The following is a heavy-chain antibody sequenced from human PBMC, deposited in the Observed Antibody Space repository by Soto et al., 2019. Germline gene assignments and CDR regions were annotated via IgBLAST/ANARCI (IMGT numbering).Heavy chain of an antibody. Sequence: SVKVSCKASVGTFSSYAISWVRQAPGQGLEWMGGIIPIFGTANYAQKFQGRVTITADESTSTAYMELSSLRSEDTAVYYCARAQDSSGYADAFDIWGQGTMVTVSS. J-gene: IGHJ3*02. V-gene: IGHV1-69*13. CDR1: VGTFSSYA. CDR2: IIPIFGTA. D-gene: IGHD3-22*01. CDR3: ARAQDSSGYADAFDI.